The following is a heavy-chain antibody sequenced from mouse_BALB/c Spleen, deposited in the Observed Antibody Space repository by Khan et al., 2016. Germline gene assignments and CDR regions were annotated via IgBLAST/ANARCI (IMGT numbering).Heavy chain of an antibody. CDR3: AKGRYHGKGYYFDY. CDR2: INTYYGDA. V-gene: IGHV1S137*01. J-gene: IGHJ2*01. D-gene: IGHD2-1*01. CDR1: VYTFTDYA. Sequence: QVQLKESGAELVRPGVSVKISCKGSVYTFTDYAIHWVKQSHAKSLEWIGIINTYYGDARYNQKFTDKATVTVNKSSRTAYRVLARPTSEASANYSCAKGRYHGKGYYFDYWGQGTALTVSS.